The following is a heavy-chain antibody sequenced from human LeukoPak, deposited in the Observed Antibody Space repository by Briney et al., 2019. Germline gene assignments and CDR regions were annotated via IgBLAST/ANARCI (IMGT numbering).Heavy chain of an antibody. CDR1: GFTFSSYG. J-gene: IGHJ4*01. Sequence: QSGGSLRLSCAASGFTFSSYGMHWVRQAPGKGLEWVAIISYDGSNKYYADSAKGRFTISRDNSNNTLYLQMNSLRAEDTAVYYCAKENYYDSSGYFSFYFDYWGQGTLVTVSS. CDR2: ISYDGSNK. V-gene: IGHV3-30*18. D-gene: IGHD3-22*01. CDR3: AKENYYDSSGYFSFYFDY.